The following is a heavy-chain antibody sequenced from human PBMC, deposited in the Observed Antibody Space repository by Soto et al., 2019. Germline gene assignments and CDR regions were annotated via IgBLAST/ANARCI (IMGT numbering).Heavy chain of an antibody. Sequence: QITLKESGPTLVKPTQTLTLTCTFSGFSLSTSGVGVGWIRQPPGKALEWLALIYWDDDKRYSPSLKSRLTITKDTSKTQVDLTMTPMDPVDTAPYYCAHSTPTGYLHWLPHPYFDYWGQGTLVTVSS. CDR3: AHSTPTGYLHWLPHPYFDY. V-gene: IGHV2-5*02. D-gene: IGHD3-9*01. CDR1: GFSLSTSGVG. J-gene: IGHJ4*02. CDR2: IYWDDDK.